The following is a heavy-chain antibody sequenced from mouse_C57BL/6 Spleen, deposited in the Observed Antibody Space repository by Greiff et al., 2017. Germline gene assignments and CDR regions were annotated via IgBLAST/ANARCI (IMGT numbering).Heavy chain of an antibody. Sequence: EVKLQQSGPGMVKPSQSLSLTCTVTGYSITSGYDWHWIRHFPGNKLEWMGYISYSGSTNYNPSLKSRISITHDTSKNHFFLKLNSVTTEDTATYYFARGGYYYSMDYWGQGTSVTVSS. CDR2: ISYSGST. J-gene: IGHJ4*01. CDR1: GYSITSGYD. V-gene: IGHV3-1*01. CDR3: ARGGYYYSMDY.